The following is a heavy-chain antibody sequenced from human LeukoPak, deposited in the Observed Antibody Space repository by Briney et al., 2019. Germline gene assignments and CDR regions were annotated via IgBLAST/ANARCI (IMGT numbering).Heavy chain of an antibody. V-gene: IGHV3-30-3*01. CDR3: ARAGFGELLYRGDY. J-gene: IGHJ4*02. CDR1: GFTFSSYA. Sequence: GGSLRLSCAASGFTFSSYAMHWVRQAPGKGLEWVAVISYDGSNKYYADSVKGRFTISRDNSKNTLYLQMNSLRAEDTAVYYCARAGFGELLYRGDYWGQGTLVTVSS. D-gene: IGHD3-10*01. CDR2: ISYDGSNK.